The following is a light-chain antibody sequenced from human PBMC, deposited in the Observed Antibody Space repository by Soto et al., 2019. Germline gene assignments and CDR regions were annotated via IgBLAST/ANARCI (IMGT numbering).Light chain of an antibody. V-gene: IGKV3-20*01. CDR3: HQYGISPPT. CDR1: QSVSSSY. CDR2: GAS. Sequence: EILLTQSPGTLSLSQCERATLSWRASQSVSSSYLAWYQQKPGQAPRLLIYGASSRATGIPDRFSGSGSGTDFTLTISRLEPEDFAVFYCHQYGISPPTFGPGTKVDIK. J-gene: IGKJ1*01.